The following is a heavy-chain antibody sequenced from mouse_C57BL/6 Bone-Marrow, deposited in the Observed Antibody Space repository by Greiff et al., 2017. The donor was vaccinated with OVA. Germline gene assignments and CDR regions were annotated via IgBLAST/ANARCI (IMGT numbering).Heavy chain of an antibody. CDR1: GYTFTDYN. D-gene: IGHD2-3*01. CDR2: INPNNGGT. J-gene: IGHJ3*01. Sequence: EVKLQESGPELVKPGASVKIPCKASGYTFTDYNMDWVKQSHGKSLEWIGDINPNNGGTIYNQKFKGKATLTVDKSSSTAYMELRSLTSEDTEVYYCARRWLLGFAYWGQGTLVTVSA. CDR3: ARRWLLGFAY. V-gene: IGHV1-18*01.